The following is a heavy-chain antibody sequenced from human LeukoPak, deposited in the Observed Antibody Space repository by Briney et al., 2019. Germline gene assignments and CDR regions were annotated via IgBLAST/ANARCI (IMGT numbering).Heavy chain of an antibody. D-gene: IGHD3-22*01. CDR2: MYYSGST. CDR1: GGSISSYH. CDR3: ARLRNYYDRSGYKQLWFDP. V-gene: IGHV4-59*01. J-gene: IGHJ5*02. Sequence: PSETLSLTCTVSGGSISSYHWSWIRQPPGKGLEWIGNMYYSGSTNYNPSLRSRVTISVDTSKNQFSLKLSSVTAADTAVYYCARLRNYYDRSGYKQLWFDPWGQGTLVTVSS.